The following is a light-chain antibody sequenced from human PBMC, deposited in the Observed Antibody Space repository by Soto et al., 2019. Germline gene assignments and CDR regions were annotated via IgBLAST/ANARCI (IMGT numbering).Light chain of an antibody. CDR2: GTS. J-gene: IGKJ5*01. Sequence: EIVMTQSPATLSVSPGERVTLSCRASQSAISNLAWYQQKPGQTPSLLIYGTSTRPTDIPARFSGSGSGTDFTLTISSLEPEDFAVYYCQQRSNWPITFGQGTRLEIK. V-gene: IGKV3-11*01. CDR3: QQRSNWPIT. CDR1: QSAISN.